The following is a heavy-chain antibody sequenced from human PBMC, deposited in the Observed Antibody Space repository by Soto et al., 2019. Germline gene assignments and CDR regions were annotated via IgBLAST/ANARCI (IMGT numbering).Heavy chain of an antibody. J-gene: IGHJ4*02. CDR2: IYYIGST. V-gene: IGHV4-30-4*01. CDR3: ARGPSSGYYSPRFDY. D-gene: IGHD3-22*01. Sequence: QVQLQESGPGLVKPSQTLSLTCTVSGGSISSGDYYWSWIRQPPGKGLEWIGYIYYIGSTYYNPSLKSRVTISVDTSKNQFSLKLSSVTAADTAVYYCARGPSSGYYSPRFDYWGQGTLVTVSS. CDR1: GGSISSGDYY.